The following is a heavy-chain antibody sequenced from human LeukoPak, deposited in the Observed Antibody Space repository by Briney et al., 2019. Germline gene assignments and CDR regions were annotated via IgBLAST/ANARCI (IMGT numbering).Heavy chain of an antibody. CDR2: IFYSGTT. CDR3: ARRRIAAIDY. Sequence: SETLSLTCTVSGGSISSSSYYWDWIRQPPGKGLEWIGTIFYSGTTSYSPSLKSRVTISVDTSRNQFSLKLNSVTAADTAIYYRARRRIAAIDYWGQGTLVTVS. D-gene: IGHD6-13*01. V-gene: IGHV4-39*01. CDR1: GGSISSSSYY. J-gene: IGHJ4*02.